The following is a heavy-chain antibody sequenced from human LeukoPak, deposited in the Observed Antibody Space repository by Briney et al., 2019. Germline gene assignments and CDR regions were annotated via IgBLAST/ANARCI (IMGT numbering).Heavy chain of an antibody. V-gene: IGHV4-59*01. J-gene: IGHJ3*02. CDR1: GGSISSYY. D-gene: IGHD3-9*01. CDR3: ARGELELRYFDWLYGDAFDI. Sequence: NPSETLSLTCTVSGGSISSYYWSWIRQLPGKGLEWIGYIYYSGSTNYNPSLKSRVTISVDTSKNQFSLKLSSVTAADTAVYYCARGELELRYFDWLYGDAFDIWGQGTMVTVSS. CDR2: IYYSGST.